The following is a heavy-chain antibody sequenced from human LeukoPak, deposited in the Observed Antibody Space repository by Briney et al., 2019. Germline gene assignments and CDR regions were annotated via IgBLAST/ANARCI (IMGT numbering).Heavy chain of an antibody. Sequence: XXXSGGSXSXYYWGWIRQPPGKGLEWIGSIYYSGSTYYNPSLKSRVTISVDTSKNQFSLKLRCVTAADTAVYYCGXXXXXXXXXDYFDYWGQGTLVTVSS. J-gene: IGHJ4*02. CDR2: IYYSGST. CDR1: GGSXSXYY. CDR3: GXXXXXXXXXDYFDY. V-gene: IGHV4-39*01.